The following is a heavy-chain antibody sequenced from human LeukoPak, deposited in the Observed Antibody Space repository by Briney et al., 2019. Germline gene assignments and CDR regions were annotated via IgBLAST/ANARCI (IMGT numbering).Heavy chain of an antibody. CDR1: GYTLTELS. D-gene: IGHD3-10*01. CDR2: FDPEDGET. Sequence: ASVKVSCKVSGYTLTELSMHWVRQAPGKGLEWMGGFDPEDGETIYARKFQGRVTMTEDTSTDTAYMELSSRRSEDTAVYYCATMVRGVTPNPFDYWGQGTLVTVSS. CDR3: ATMVRGVTPNPFDY. V-gene: IGHV1-24*01. J-gene: IGHJ4*02.